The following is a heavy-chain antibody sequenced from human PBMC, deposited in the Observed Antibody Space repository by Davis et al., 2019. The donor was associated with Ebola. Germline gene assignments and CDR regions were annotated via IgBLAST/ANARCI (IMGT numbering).Heavy chain of an antibody. CDR3: AREGFWSGYRSRFDY. V-gene: IGHV4-39*07. D-gene: IGHD3-3*01. CDR1: GGSISSSYY. Sequence: SETLSLTCTVSGGSISSSYYWGWIRQPPGKGLEWIGEINHSGSTNYNPSLKSRVTISVDTSKNQFSLKLSSVTAADTAVYYCAREGFWSGYRSRFDYWGQGTLVTVSS. J-gene: IGHJ4*02. CDR2: INHSGST.